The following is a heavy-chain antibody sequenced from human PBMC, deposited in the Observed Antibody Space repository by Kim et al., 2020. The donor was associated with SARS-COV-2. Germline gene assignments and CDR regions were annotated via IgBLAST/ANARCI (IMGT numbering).Heavy chain of an antibody. CDR1: GFTFSSYA. D-gene: IGHD2-15*01. CDR3: ARDSGIVVVVAATDY. V-gene: IGHV3-30*04. J-gene: IGHJ4*02. CDR2: ISYDGSNK. Sequence: GGSLRLSCAASGFTFSSYAMHWVRQAPGKGLEWVAVISYDGSNKYYADSVKGRFTISRDNSKNTLYLQMNSLRAEDTAVYYCARDSGIVVVVAATDYWGQGTLVTVSS.